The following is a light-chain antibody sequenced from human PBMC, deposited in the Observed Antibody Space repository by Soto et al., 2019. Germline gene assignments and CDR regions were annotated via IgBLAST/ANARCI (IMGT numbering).Light chain of an antibody. V-gene: IGLV2-14*03. CDR1: SSDVGGFNY. J-gene: IGLJ1*01. CDR3: SSYTTSSTYV. Sequence: QSALTQPASVSGSPGQSIAISCTGTSSDVGGFNYVSWYQQHPGKAPKFMIYDVSSRPSGVSDRFSGSKSGNMASLTISGLQAEDEADYYCSSYTTSSTYVFGTGTKVTVL. CDR2: DVS.